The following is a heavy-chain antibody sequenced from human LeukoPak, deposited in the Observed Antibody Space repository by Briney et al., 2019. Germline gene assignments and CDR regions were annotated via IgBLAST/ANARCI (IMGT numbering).Heavy chain of an antibody. D-gene: IGHD2-15*01. J-gene: IGHJ6*03. CDR1: GGSISSYY. V-gene: IGHV4-59*12. CDR2: IYYSGST. CDR3: ARTYCSGGSCYYHYYYYYMDV. Sequence: SETLSLTCTVSGGSISSYYWSWIRQPPGKGLEWIGYIYYSGSTNYNPSLKSRVTISVDTSKNQFSLKLSSVTAADTAVYYCARTYCSGGSCYYHYYYYYMDVWGKGTTVTVSS.